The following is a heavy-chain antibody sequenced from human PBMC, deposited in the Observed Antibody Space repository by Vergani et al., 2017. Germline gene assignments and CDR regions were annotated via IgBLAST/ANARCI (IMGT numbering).Heavy chain of an antibody. Sequence: QVQLVQSGAEVKKPGASVKVSCKASGYTFTGYYMHWVRQAPGQGLEWMGWINPNSGGTNYAQKFQGRVTMTRDTSISTAYMELSRLRSDDTAVYYCARGWGVNSSGWYSRDTRGASPLDYWGQGTLVTVSS. J-gene: IGHJ4*02. CDR2: INPNSGGT. D-gene: IGHD6-19*01. V-gene: IGHV1-2*02. CDR3: ARGWGVNSSGWYSRDTRGASPLDY. CDR1: GYTFTGYY.